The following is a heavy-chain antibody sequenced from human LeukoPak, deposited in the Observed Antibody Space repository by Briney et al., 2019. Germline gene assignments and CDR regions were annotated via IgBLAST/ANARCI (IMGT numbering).Heavy chain of an antibody. CDR1: GGSISSSSYY. V-gene: IGHV4-39*01. J-gene: IGHJ4*02. CDR2: IYYSGST. CDR3: ARGQFWSGYFDY. Sequence: PSETLSLTCTVSGGSISSSSYYWGWIRQPPGKGLEWIGSIYYSGSTYYNPSLKSRVTISVDTSKNQFSLKLSSVTAADTAVYYRARGQFWSGYFDYWGQGTLVTVSS. D-gene: IGHD3-3*02.